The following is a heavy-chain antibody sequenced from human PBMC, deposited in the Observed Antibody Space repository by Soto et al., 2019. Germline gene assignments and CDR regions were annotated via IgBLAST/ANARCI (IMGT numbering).Heavy chain of an antibody. CDR1: GGSISDRNW. J-gene: IGHJ4*02. Sequence: SETLSLTCAVSGGSISDRNWWSWVRQTPGKGLEWVGEISHSGITNSNPSLRGRVAVSLDKSKKQFSLKVTSMTAADTAVYYCARRDDCTNVMCFMNYFDSWGQGVLVTVSS. D-gene: IGHD2-8*01. V-gene: IGHV4-4*02. CDR2: ISHSGIT. CDR3: ARRDDCTNVMCFMNYFDS.